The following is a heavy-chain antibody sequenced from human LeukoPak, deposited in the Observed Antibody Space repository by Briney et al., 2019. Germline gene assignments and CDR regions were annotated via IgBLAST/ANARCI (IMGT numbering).Heavy chain of an antibody. D-gene: IGHD6-6*01. Sequence: SETLSLTCAVYGGSFSGYYWSWIRQPPGMGLEWIGEINHSGSTNYNPSLKSRVTISVDTSKNQFSLKLSSVTAADTAVYYCARGPSWGIAARHFDYWGQGTLVTVSS. CDR1: GGSFSGYY. CDR3: ARGPSWGIAARHFDY. CDR2: INHSGST. V-gene: IGHV4-34*01. J-gene: IGHJ4*02.